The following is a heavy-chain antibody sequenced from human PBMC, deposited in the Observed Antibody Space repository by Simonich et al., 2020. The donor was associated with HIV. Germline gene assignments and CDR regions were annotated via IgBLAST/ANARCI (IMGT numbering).Heavy chain of an antibody. Sequence: QVRLQQWGAGLLKPSETLSLTCAVYGGSFSGYYWSWIRKSPGKGLEWIGEINHFGTTNYNPSIKGLVTISVDTSKNQFSLKLSSVTAADTAVFYCARGYCSRTSCMGGDTFDIWGQGTVVTVS. V-gene: IGHV4-34*01. D-gene: IGHD2-2*01. CDR1: GGSFSGYY. CDR2: INHFGTT. J-gene: IGHJ3*02. CDR3: ARGYCSRTSCMGGDTFDI.